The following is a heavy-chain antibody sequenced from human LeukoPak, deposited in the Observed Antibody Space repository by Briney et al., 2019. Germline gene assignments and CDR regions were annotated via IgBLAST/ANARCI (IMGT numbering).Heavy chain of an antibody. J-gene: IGHJ4*02. Sequence: SETLSLTCTVSGXSISSYDWGWIRQPPGKGLGWIGYISYSGSTDYNPSLKSRVTISVDTSKNQFSLKLSSVTAADTAVYFCVRMGASLLPFDFWGQGTLVTVSS. V-gene: IGHV4-59*08. CDR2: ISYSGST. CDR1: GXSISSYD. D-gene: IGHD1-26*01. CDR3: VRMGASLLPFDF.